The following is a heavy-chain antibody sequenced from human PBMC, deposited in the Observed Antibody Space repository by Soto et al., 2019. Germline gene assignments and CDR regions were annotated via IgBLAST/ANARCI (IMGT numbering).Heavy chain of an antibody. J-gene: IGHJ6*03. CDR1: GGTFSTYG. CDR3: VRDYPRDSGVLRPVDYYHRDF. D-gene: IGHD4-17*01. Sequence: SVKVSCKASGGTFSTYGFSWVRQAPGQGLEWMGGIIPFFDVANYAQSFQGRVNLTADKSTRTAYMELSSLRSDDTAVYYCVRDYPRDSGVLRPVDYYHRDFGRQGTTVTVSS. CDR2: IIPFFDVA. V-gene: IGHV1-69*10.